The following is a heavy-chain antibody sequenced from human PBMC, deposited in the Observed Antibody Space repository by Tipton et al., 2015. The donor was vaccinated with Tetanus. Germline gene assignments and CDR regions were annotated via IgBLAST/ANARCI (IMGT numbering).Heavy chain of an antibody. D-gene: IGHD7-27*01. CDR2: IYPGDSDT. CDR3: ARRLGPYTGDQIWHFDL. J-gene: IGHJ2*01. V-gene: IGHV5-51*01. CDR1: GYKFGIYW. Sequence: QLVQSGAEVKKSGESLKISCSGSGYKFGIYWIAWMRQMPGKGLEWMGIIYPGDSDTRYSPSFEGRVSISVDRFITTAYLQWSSLKASDTAMYYCARRLGPYTGDQIWHFDLWGRGTLVTVSS.